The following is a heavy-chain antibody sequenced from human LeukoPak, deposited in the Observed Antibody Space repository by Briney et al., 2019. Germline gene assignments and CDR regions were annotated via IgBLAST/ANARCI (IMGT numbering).Heavy chain of an antibody. J-gene: IGHJ3*02. CDR3: ASQLRRDYYDSSGYRYDAFDI. V-gene: IGHV3-7*01. Sequence: TGGSLRLSCAASGFTFNDYWMGWVRQAPGKGLEWVANIKQDGSEKYYVDSVTGRFTISRDNAKNSLYLQMNSLRAEDTAVYYCASQLRRDYYDSSGYRYDAFDIWGQGTMVTVSS. CDR1: GFTFNDYW. CDR2: IKQDGSEK. D-gene: IGHD3-22*01.